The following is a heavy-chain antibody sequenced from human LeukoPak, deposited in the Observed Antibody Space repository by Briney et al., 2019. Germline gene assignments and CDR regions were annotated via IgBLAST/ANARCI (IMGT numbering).Heavy chain of an antibody. CDR2: LFYTGET. CDR1: DGSISSSSYY. J-gene: IGHJ4*02. Sequence: SETLSLTCIVSDGSISSSSYYWGWIRQPPGKGLEWIGNLFYTGETFYNPSLNSRVTISVDTSKSQFSQRLSSVTAADTAVYYCARTDSGRYSYFDYWGQGTLVTVSS. V-gene: IGHV4-39*01. CDR3: ARTDSGRYSYFDY. D-gene: IGHD1-26*01.